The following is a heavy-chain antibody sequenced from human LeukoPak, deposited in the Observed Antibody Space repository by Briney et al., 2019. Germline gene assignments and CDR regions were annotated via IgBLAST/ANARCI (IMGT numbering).Heavy chain of an antibody. D-gene: IGHD5-18*01. CDR1: GGSISSYY. V-gene: IGHV4-59*01. CDR2: IYYSGST. J-gene: IGHJ6*03. Sequence: PSETLSLTCTVSGGSISSYYWSWIRQPAGKGLEWIGYIYYSGSTNYNPSLKSRVTISVDTSKNQFSLKLSSVTAADTAVYYCASGYSSVYYYYYMDVWGKGTTVTVSS. CDR3: ASGYSSVYYYYYMDV.